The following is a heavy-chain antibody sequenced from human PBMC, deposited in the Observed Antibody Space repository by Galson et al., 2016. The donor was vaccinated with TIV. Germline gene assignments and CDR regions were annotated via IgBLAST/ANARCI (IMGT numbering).Heavy chain of an antibody. Sequence: SLRLSCAASGFDVSRNYMNWVRQAPGKGLEWVSVLYVLGTTYYADSVKGRFTVSRDTSKSTLYLEMSTLRAEDTAVYYCATTGGTNWNYFDNWGQGTLVTVSS. CDR3: ATTGGTNWNYFDN. CDR1: GFDVSRNY. D-gene: IGHD1/OR15-1a*01. V-gene: IGHV3-53*01. CDR2: LYVLGTT. J-gene: IGHJ4*02.